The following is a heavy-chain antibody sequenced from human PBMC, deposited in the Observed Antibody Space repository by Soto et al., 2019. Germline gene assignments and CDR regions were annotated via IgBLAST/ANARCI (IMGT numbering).Heavy chain of an antibody. CDR2: IIPLLATT. J-gene: IGHJ4*02. V-gene: IGHV1-69*08. CDR3: VRDSPIGSTFSGFAGIDY. D-gene: IGHD6-25*01. CDR1: GDTFSSST. Sequence: QVQLVQSGAEVKKPGSSVKVSCKASGDTFSSSTITWLRQAPGQGLECMGRIIPLLATTDYAQNFQGRVTITAHRSTITAYMELNSLRSEDTAVYYCVRDSPIGSTFSGFAGIDYWGQGTLVTVS.